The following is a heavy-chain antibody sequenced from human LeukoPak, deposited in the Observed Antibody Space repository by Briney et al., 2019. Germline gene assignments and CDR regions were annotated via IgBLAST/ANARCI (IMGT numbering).Heavy chain of an antibody. Sequence: SGTLSLTCAVSGVSISSSNWWHWVRQPPGKGLEWIGEIYHSGSTNYNPSLKSRVTISVDKSKNQFSLKLSSVTAADTAMYYCSRSKDILTGYCFDYWGQGTLVTVSS. V-gene: IGHV4-4*02. CDR1: GVSISSSNW. CDR3: SRSKDILTGYCFDY. CDR2: IYHSGST. J-gene: IGHJ4*02. D-gene: IGHD3-9*01.